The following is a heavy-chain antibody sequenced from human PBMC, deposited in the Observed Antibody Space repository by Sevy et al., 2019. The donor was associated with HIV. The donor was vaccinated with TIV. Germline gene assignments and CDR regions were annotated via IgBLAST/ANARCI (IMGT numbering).Heavy chain of an antibody. J-gene: IGHJ3*02. CDR1: GFTFSSYS. CDR2: ISSSSSYI. V-gene: IGHV3-21*01. Sequence: GGSLRLSCAASGFTFSSYSMNWVRQAPGKGLEWVSSISSSSSYISYADSVKGRFTISRDNAKNSLYLQMNSLRADDTAVYYCARTGDGYNAFDIWGQGTMVTVSS. CDR3: ARTGDGYNAFDI. D-gene: IGHD5-12*01.